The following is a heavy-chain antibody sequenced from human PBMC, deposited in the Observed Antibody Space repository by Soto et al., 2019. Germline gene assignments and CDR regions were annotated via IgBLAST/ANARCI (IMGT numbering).Heavy chain of an antibody. V-gene: IGHV3-23*01. CDR2: ISGSVGST. CDR3: AKAPGRCHGMDG. Sequence: EVQLLESGGGLVQPGGSLRLSCAASGFTFTNYAMSWVRQAPGKGLEWVSTISGSVGSTYYADSVKGRFTISRDNSKNTLYLQMNSLRAEDTAVYYCAKAPGRCHGMDGWGQGTTVTVSS. CDR1: GFTFTNYA. J-gene: IGHJ6*02. D-gene: IGHD4-17*01.